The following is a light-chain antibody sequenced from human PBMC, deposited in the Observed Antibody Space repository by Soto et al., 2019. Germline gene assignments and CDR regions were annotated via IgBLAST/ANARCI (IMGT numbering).Light chain of an antibody. V-gene: IGKV3-11*01. J-gene: IGKJ1*01. CDR3: QQYDNWPPWT. CDR2: DAS. Sequence: EIVLTQSPATLSLSPGERATLSCRASPSVSNSLAWYQHKPGQAPRLLIYDASNRATGVPTRFSGSGSGTEFTLTISSLQFEDFAVYYCQQYDNWPPWTFGPGTKVDIK. CDR1: PSVSNS.